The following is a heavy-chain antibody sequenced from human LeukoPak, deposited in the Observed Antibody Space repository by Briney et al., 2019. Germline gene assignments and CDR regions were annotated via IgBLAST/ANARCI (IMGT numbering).Heavy chain of an antibody. V-gene: IGHV3-23*01. Sequence: PGGSLRLSCAASGFTFSSYEMSWVRQAPGKGLEWVSAFSGSGGSTYYADSVKGRFTISRDNSKNTLYLQMNSLRAEDTAVYYCAREVFYGSGSPRLDYWGQGTLVTVSS. CDR1: GFTFSSYE. J-gene: IGHJ4*02. CDR3: AREVFYGSGSPRLDY. D-gene: IGHD3-10*01. CDR2: FSGSGGST.